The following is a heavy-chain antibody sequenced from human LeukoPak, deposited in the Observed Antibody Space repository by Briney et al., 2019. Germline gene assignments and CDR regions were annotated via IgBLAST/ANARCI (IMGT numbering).Heavy chain of an antibody. J-gene: IGHJ4*02. CDR1: GFTFGSYG. Sequence: SGGSLRLSCAASGFTFGSYGMHWVRQAPGKGLEWVAVISYDGSNKYYADSVKGRFTISRDNSKNTLYLQMNSLRAEDTAVYYCAKDRWQLGTGGYFDYWGQGTLVTVSS. CDR3: AKDRWQLGTGGYFDY. CDR2: ISYDGSNK. D-gene: IGHD6-6*01. V-gene: IGHV3-30*18.